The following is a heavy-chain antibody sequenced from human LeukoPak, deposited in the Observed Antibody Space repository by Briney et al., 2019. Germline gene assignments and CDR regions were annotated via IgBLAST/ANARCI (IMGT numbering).Heavy chain of an antibody. CDR2: INDSGGGT. Sequence: GGSLRLSCAASGFTFSSYAMSWVRQAPGKGLEWVSGINDSGGGTNYADSVRGRFTISRDNSKNTLYLQMNSLRAEDTAVYYCARDHTTYYYDSSGYYPDYWGQGTLVTVSS. CDR1: GFTFSSYA. V-gene: IGHV3-23*01. J-gene: IGHJ4*02. CDR3: ARDHTTYYYDSSGYYPDY. D-gene: IGHD3-22*01.